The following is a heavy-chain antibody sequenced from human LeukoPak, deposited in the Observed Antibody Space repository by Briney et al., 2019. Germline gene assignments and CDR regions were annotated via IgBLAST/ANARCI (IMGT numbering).Heavy chain of an antibody. CDR3: ARGRRSSSKNWFDP. CDR1: GGTFSSYA. CDR2: IIPILGIA. Sequence: GASVKVSCKASGGTFSSYAISWVRQAPGQGLEWMGRIIPILGIANYAQKFQGRVTITADKSTSTAYMELSSLRSEDTAVYYCARGRRSSSKNWFDPWGQGTLVTVSS. V-gene: IGHV1-69*04. J-gene: IGHJ5*02. D-gene: IGHD6-6*01.